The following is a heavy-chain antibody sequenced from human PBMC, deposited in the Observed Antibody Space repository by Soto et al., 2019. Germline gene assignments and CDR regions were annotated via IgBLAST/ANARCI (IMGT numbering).Heavy chain of an antibody. D-gene: IGHD1-1*01. J-gene: IGHJ4*02. CDR3: AANWNFGLNF. CDR1: GFDFSDFH. Sequence: GGSLRLSCVASGFDFSDFHISWVRQAPGKGLEWISYISSSLGHTDYAESVKGRFTISRDNAKSSVFLEMSDLRSDDTAVYYCAANWNFGLNFWDQGTLVTVSS. CDR2: ISSSLGHT. V-gene: IGHV3-11*03.